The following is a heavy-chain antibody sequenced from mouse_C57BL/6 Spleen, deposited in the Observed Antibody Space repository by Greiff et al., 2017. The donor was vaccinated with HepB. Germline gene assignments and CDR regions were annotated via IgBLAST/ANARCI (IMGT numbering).Heavy chain of an antibody. Sequence: QVQLQQPGAELVRPGTSVKLSCKASGYTFTSYWKHWVKQRPGQGLEWIGVIDPSDSYTNYNQKFKGKATLTVDTSSSTAYMQLSSLTSEDSAVYYCARSPDGSLCAYWGQGTLVTVSA. CDR1: GYTFTSYW. J-gene: IGHJ3*01. D-gene: IGHD2-3*01. V-gene: IGHV1-59*01. CDR3: ARSPDGSLCAY. CDR2: IDPSDSYT.